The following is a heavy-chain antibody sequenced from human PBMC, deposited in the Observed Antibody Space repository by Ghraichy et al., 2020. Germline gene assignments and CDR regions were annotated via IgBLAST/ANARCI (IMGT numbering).Heavy chain of an antibody. CDR1: GFTFSDYV. D-gene: IGHD1-26*01. CDR3: TKDRVGTTRGGDF. V-gene: IGHV3-23*01. Sequence: LSLTCGASGFTFSDYVMNWVRQAPGKGLEWVSAISGSGDATYYADSVKGRFTISRDNSKNTVYLQMSSLRAEDSALYYCTKDRVGTTRGGDFWGQGTPVSVSS. J-gene: IGHJ4*02. CDR2: ISGSGDAT.